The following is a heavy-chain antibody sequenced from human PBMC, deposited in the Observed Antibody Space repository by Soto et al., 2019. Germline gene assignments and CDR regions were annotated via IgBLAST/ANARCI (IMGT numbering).Heavy chain of an antibody. CDR1: GFSFGSYA. CDR3: ARWSYLDY. D-gene: IGHD3-3*01. Sequence: DVQLWESGGGLVQPGGSLRLSCAASGFSFGSYALSWVRQAPGKGREWVSTISGSDGKTFYADSVKGRFSISRDTSQSTLYLQMNSLRADDTAMYYCARWSYLDYWGQGTRVTVSS. V-gene: IGHV3-23*01. CDR2: ISGSDGKT. J-gene: IGHJ4*02.